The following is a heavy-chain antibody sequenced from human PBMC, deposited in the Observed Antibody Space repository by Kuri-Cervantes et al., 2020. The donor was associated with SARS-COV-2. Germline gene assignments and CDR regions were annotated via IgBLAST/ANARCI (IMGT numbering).Heavy chain of an antibody. CDR2: ISSSSSYT. J-gene: IGHJ4*02. V-gene: IGHV3-11*03. D-gene: IGHD1-26*01. CDR3: ADIGASPLW. CDR1: GFIFSNAW. Sequence: GGSLRLSCAASGFIFSNAWMSWVRQAPGKGLEWVSYISSSSSYTNYADSVKGRFTISRDNAKNSVYLQMNSLKIEDTAVYFCADIGASPLWGGQGTLVTVSS.